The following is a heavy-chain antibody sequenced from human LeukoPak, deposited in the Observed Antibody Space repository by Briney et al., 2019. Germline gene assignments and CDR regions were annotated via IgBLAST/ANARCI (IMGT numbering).Heavy chain of an antibody. V-gene: IGHV1-46*01. CDR2: INPSGGST. CDR1: GGTFSSYA. CDR3: ARGPDTRGYCSGDRCYLDFDN. Sequence: ASVKVSCKASGGTFSSYAISWVRQAPGQGLEWMGIINPSGGSTSYAQKFELRVTLTTDTSTSTVSMELSSLRSEDTAIYYCARGPDTRGYCSGDRCYLDFDNWGQGTLVTVSS. D-gene: IGHD2-15*01. J-gene: IGHJ4*02.